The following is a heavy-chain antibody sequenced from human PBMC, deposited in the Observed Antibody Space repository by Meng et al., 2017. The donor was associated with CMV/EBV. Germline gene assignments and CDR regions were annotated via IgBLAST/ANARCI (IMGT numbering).Heavy chain of an antibody. Sequence: GESLKISCAASGFTFSSYSMNWVRQAPGKGLEWVSSISSSSSYIYYADSVKGRFTISRGNAKNSLYLQMNSLRAEDTAVYYCAREGYCSGGSCNSDYWGQGTLVTVSS. V-gene: IGHV3-21*01. J-gene: IGHJ4*02. D-gene: IGHD2-15*01. CDR1: GFTFSSYS. CDR2: ISSSSSYI. CDR3: AREGYCSGGSCNSDY.